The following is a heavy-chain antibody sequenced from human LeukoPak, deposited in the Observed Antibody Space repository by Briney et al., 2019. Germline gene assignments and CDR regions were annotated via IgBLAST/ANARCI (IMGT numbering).Heavy chain of an antibody. V-gene: IGHV4-34*01. CDR1: GGSFSGYY. Sequence: SETLSLTCAVYGGSFSGYYWSWIRQPPGKGLEWIGEINHSGSTNYNPSLKSRVTISVDTSKNQFSLKLSSVTAADTAVYYCARRDGYNLGRFDYWGQGTLVTVSS. CDR3: ARRDGYNLGRFDY. CDR2: INHSGST. J-gene: IGHJ4*02. D-gene: IGHD5-24*01.